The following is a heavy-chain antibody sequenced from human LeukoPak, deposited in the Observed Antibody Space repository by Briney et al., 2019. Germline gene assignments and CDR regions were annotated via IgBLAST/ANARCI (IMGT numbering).Heavy chain of an antibody. D-gene: IGHD3-22*01. V-gene: IGHV3-21*01. CDR1: GFTLSSYS. Sequence: PGGSLRLSCAASGFTLSSYSMNWVRQAPGKGLEWVSSISSSSSYIYYADSVRGRFTISRDNAKNSLYLQMNSLRAEDTAVYYCARGFHRYNYDSGAYSVYWGQGTLVTVSS. CDR3: ARGFHRYNYDSGAYSVY. CDR2: ISSSSSYI. J-gene: IGHJ4*02.